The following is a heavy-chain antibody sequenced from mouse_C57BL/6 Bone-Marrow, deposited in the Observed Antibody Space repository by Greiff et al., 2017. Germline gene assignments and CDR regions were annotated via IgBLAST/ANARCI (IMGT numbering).Heavy chain of an antibody. V-gene: IGHV1-69*02. CDR2: IDPSDSYT. CDR3: ARGYYVYDYWCAY. J-gene: IGHJ3*01. D-gene: IGHD2-2*01. CDR1: GYTFTSYW. Sequence: VQLQQPGAELVKPGASVKLSCKASGYTFTSYWMHWVKQRPGQGLEWIGEIDPSDSYTTYNQKFKGKATLTVAKYSSTAYMQLSSLTSEDSAVYYCARGYYVYDYWCAYWGQGTRVTVS.